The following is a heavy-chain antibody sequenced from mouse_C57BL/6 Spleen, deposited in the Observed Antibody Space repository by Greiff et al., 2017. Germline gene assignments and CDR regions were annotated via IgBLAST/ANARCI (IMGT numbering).Heavy chain of an antibody. J-gene: IGHJ1*03. CDR3: AKSDYYGSSYGYFDV. D-gene: IGHD1-1*01. CDR1: GFSLTSYG. Sequence: VQVVESGPGLVQPSQSLSITCTVSGFSLTSYGVHWVRQSPGKGLEWLGVIWRGGSTDYNAALLSRMRLIKANSKSQVFCKMNSLQADDTAKYYGAKSDYYGSSYGYFDVWGTGTTVTVSS. CDR2: IWRGGST. V-gene: IGHV2-5*01.